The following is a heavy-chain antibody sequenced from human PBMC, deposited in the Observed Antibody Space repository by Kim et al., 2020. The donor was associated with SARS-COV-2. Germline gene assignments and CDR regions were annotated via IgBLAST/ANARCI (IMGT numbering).Heavy chain of an antibody. V-gene: IGHV3-15*01. J-gene: IGHJ3*02. CDR2: IKSKTDGGTT. Sequence: GGSLRLSCAASGFTFSNAWMSWVRQAPGKGLEWVGRIKSKTDGGTTDYAAPVKGRFTISRDDSKNTLYLQMNSLKTEDTAVYYCTTDRLRYFDWLVGAFDIWGQGTMVTVSS. CDR3: TTDRLRYFDWLVGAFDI. D-gene: IGHD3-9*01. CDR1: GFTFSNAW.